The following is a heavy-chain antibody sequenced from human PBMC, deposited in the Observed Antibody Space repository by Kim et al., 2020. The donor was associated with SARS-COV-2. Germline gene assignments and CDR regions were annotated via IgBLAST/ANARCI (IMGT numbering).Heavy chain of an antibody. D-gene: IGHD6-19*01. CDR1: GFTFSSYW. J-gene: IGHJ4*02. V-gene: IGHV3-74*01. Sequence: GGSLRLSCAASGFTFSSYWMHWVRQAPGKGLVWVSRINSDGSSTSYADSVKGRFTISRDNAKNTLYLQMNSLRAEDTAVYYCARDRRSVGDYSSGWYGDWGQGTLVTVSS. CDR2: INSDGSST. CDR3: ARDRRSVGDYSSGWYGD.